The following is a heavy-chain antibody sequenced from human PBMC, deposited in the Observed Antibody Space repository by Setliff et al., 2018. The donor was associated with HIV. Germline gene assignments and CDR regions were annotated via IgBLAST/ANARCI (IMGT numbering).Heavy chain of an antibody. CDR1: GFTFSSYA. Sequence: PGGSLRLSCSASGFTFSSYAMHWVRQAPGKGLQYISAISSNGDSTYYADSVKGRFTISRDTSKNTLYLQMNTLRAEDTAIYYCAKVAGAGSQRGLNAFDIWGQGTMVTVSS. CDR3: AKVAGAGSQRGLNAFDI. J-gene: IGHJ3*02. CDR2: ISSNGDST. V-gene: IGHV3-64*04. D-gene: IGHD1-26*01.